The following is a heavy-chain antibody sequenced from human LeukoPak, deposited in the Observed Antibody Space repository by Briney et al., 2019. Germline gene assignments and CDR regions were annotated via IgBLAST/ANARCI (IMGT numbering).Heavy chain of an antibody. CDR2: LSGSGITT. CDR3: AKGVYSSGWSYFDY. CDR1: GFTFSNSA. Sequence: GGSLRLSCAASGFTFSNSAMSWVRQAPGKGLEWVSTLSGSGITTYYADSVKGRITISRDNSKNTLYLQMNSLRAEDAAVYYCAKGVYSSGWSYFDYWGHGTLVTVSS. V-gene: IGHV3-23*01. J-gene: IGHJ4*01. D-gene: IGHD6-19*01.